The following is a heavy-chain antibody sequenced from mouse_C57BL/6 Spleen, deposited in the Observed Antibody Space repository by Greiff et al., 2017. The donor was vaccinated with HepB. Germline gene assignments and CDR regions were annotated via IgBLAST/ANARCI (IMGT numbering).Heavy chain of an antibody. CDR2: ISDGGSYT. V-gene: IGHV5-4*01. CDR1: GFTFSSYA. D-gene: IGHD1-1*01. CDR3: ARDRTTVVNKYFDV. J-gene: IGHJ1*03. Sequence: EVQLVESGGGLVKPGGSLKLSCAASGFTFSSYAMSWVRQTPEKRLEWVATISDGGSYTYYPDNVKGRFTISRDNAKNNLYLQMSHLKSEDTAMYYCARDRTTVVNKYFDVWGTGTTVTVSS.